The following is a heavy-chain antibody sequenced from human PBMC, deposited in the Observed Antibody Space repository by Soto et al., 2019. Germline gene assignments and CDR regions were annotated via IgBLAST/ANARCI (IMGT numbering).Heavy chain of an antibody. Sequence: GGSLRLSCAASGFTFSDYGMHWVRQAPGTGLEWVSRIHSDGSSTTYADSVKGRFTISRDNAKNALYLQMNSLRAEDTAVYYCARGDRGAFDLWGQGTMVTVSS. CDR2: IHSDGSST. V-gene: IGHV3-74*01. CDR3: ARGDRGAFDL. CDR1: GFTFSDYG. J-gene: IGHJ3*01. D-gene: IGHD2-21*02.